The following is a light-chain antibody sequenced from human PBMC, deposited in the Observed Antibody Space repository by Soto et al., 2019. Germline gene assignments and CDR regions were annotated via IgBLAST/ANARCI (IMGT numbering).Light chain of an antibody. CDR1: QGISSY. J-gene: IGKJ1*01. Sequence: IQLTQSPSSLSASVGDRVTITCRASQGISSYLAWYQQKPGKAPKLLIYAASTLQSGVPSRFSGSGSGTDFTLTIRSLQPEDFATYYGTQLNSYSWTFGQGTKVEIK. CDR3: TQLNSYSWT. CDR2: AAS. V-gene: IGKV1-9*01.